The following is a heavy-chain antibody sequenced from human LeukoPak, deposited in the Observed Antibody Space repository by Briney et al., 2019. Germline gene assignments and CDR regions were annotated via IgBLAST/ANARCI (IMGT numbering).Heavy chain of an antibody. V-gene: IGHV3-30*02. CDR3: AKDKDPWKSTSISVFDY. D-gene: IGHD1-1*01. J-gene: IGHJ4*02. CDR2: IRYDGSNK. Sequence: QSGGSLRLSCAASGFTFSTYGMHWVRQVPGKGLEWVAFIRYDGSNKYYADSVKGRFTISRDNSKNTLYLQMNSLRAEDTAVYFCAKDKDPWKSTSISVFDYWGQGTLVTVSS. CDR1: GFTFSTYG.